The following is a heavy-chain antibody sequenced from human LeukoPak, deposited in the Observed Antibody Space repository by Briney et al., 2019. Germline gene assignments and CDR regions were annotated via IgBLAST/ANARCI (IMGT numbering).Heavy chain of an antibody. D-gene: IGHD1-26*01. J-gene: IGHJ6*03. CDR1: GGTFSSYA. CDR3: ATVNYYPKPAAGGNYYYYYYMDV. Sequence: ASVKVSCKASGGTFSSYAISWVRQAPGQGLEWMGWISAYNGNANYAQKLQGRVTMTEDTSTDTAYMELSSLRSEDTAVYYCATVNYYPKPAAGGNYYYYYYMDVWGKGTTVTVSS. CDR2: ISAYNGNA. V-gene: IGHV1-18*01.